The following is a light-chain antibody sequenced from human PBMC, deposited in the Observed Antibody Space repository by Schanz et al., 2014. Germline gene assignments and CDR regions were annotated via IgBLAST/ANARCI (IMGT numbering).Light chain of an antibody. J-gene: IGKJ2*01. CDR3: QQYGSSRET. Sequence: EIVMTQSPATLSVSPGERATLSCRASQSVSSNLAWYQKRPGQAPRLLIYDASNRATGIPARFSGSGSGTDFTLTISSLEPEDFAVYYCQQYGSSRETFGQGTKLEIK. V-gene: IGKV3D-15*01. CDR1: QSVSSN. CDR2: DAS.